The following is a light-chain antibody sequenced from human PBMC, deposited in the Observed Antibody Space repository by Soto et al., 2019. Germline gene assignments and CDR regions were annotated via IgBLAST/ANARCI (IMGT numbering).Light chain of an antibody. J-gene: IGLJ2*01. CDR2: RNN. CDR3: AAWDDSLSVPL. CDR1: SSNIGSNY. Sequence: QPVLTQPPSASGTPGQRVTISCSGSSSNIGSNYVYWYQQLPGTAPKLLIYRNNQRPSGVPDRFSGSKSGTSASLAISGLRSEDEADYYCAAWDDSLSVPLFGGGTKLTVL. V-gene: IGLV1-47*01.